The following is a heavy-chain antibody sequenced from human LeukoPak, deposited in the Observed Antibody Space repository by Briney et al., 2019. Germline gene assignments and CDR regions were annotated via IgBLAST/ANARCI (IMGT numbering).Heavy chain of an antibody. CDR3: ARDGAAHCGGDCYSGAFDI. V-gene: IGHV3-48*02. CDR2: ISGSSRNI. J-gene: IGHJ3*02. D-gene: IGHD2-21*02. CDR1: GFTFSSYS. Sequence: GGSLRLSCGAYGFTFSSYSMNFVRQAPGKGLEWVSYISGSSRNIYYPDSVRGRFTISRDNAKNSLYLQMNSLRDEDTAVYYCARDGAAHCGGDCYSGAFDIWGQGTMVTVSS.